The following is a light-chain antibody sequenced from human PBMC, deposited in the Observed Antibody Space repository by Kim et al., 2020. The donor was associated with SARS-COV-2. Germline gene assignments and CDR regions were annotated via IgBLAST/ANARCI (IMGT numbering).Light chain of an antibody. CDR3: QSYDSSLSGCYV. CDR2: GNS. Sequence: QSVLTRPPSVSGAPGQRVTIPCTGSSSNIGAGYDVHGYQQLPGTAPKLLIYGNSNRPSGVPDRFSGSKSGTSASLAITGLQAEDEADYYCQSYDSSLSGCYVFGAGTKVTVL. J-gene: IGLJ1*01. CDR1: SSNIGAGYD. V-gene: IGLV1-40*01.